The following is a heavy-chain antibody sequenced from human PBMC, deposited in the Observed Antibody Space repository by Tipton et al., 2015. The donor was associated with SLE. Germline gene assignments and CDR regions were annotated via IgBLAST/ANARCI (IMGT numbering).Heavy chain of an antibody. V-gene: IGHV4-39*07. CDR3: ARTFVVVPSAPFDY. Sequence: TLSLTCTVSGGSISSTSYYWGWIRQPPGKGLEWIGSIYYSGSTYYNPSLKSRVTISVDTSKNQFSLKLSSVTAADTAVYYCARTFVVVPSAPFDYWGQGTLVSVSS. J-gene: IGHJ4*02. CDR2: IYYSGST. CDR1: GGSISSTSYY. D-gene: IGHD2-2*01.